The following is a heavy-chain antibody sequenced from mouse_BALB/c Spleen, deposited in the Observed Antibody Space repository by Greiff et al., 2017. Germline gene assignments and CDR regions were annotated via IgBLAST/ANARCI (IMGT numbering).Heavy chain of an antibody. CDR3: ARDGGVTYAMDY. J-gene: IGHJ4*01. D-gene: IGHD2-2*01. V-gene: IGHV5-6-3*01. CDR1: GFTFSSYG. CDR2: INSNGGST. Sequence: DVMLVESGGGLVQPGGSLKLSCAASGFTFSSYGMSWVRQTPDKRLELVATINSNGGSTYYPDSVKGRFTISRDNAKNTLFLQMTSLRSEDTAMYYCARDGGVTYAMDYWGQGTSVTVSS.